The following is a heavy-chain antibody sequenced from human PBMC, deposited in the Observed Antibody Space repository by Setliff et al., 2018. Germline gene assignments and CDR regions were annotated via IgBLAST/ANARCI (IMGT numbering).Heavy chain of an antibody. V-gene: IGHV5-51*01. Sequence: RGESLKISCKGSGYSFTSYWIGWVRQMPGKGLEWMGIIYPGDSDTRYSPSFQGQVIISADKSISTAYLQWSSLKASDTAMYYCARLDWNDGPGAFDYWGQGTLVTVSS. CDR1: GYSFTSYW. CDR2: IYPGDSDT. CDR3: ARLDWNDGPGAFDY. J-gene: IGHJ4*02. D-gene: IGHD1-1*01.